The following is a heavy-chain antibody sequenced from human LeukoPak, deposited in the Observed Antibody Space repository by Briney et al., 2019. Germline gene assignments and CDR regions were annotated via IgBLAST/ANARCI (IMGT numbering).Heavy chain of an antibody. D-gene: IGHD4-17*01. V-gene: IGHV4-61*03. CDR2: IYYTGNT. Sequence: ASETLSLTCTVSGDSVSNGNYYWSWLRQPPGKALEWIGYIYYTGNTYYNPSLEGRVTISVDTSKNHFSVKLSSVTAADTAVYYCASIDYGSVFDYWGQGTLVTVSS. J-gene: IGHJ4*02. CDR3: ASIDYGSVFDY. CDR1: GDSVSNGNYY.